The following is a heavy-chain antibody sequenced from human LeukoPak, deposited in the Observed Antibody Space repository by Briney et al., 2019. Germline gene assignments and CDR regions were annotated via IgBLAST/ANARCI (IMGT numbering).Heavy chain of an antibody. Sequence: GGSLRLSCAASGFTLSSYWMSWVRQAPGKGLEWVANIKQDGSEKYYVDSVKGRFTISRDNAKNSLYLQMNSLRAEDTAVYYCARKLREIDYWGQGTLVTVSS. CDR3: ARKLREIDY. V-gene: IGHV3-7*01. CDR2: IKQDGSEK. D-gene: IGHD5-24*01. J-gene: IGHJ4*02. CDR1: GFTLSSYW.